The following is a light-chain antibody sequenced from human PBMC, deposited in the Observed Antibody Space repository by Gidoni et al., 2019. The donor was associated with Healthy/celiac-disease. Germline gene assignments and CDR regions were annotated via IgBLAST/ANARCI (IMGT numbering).Light chain of an antibody. CDR2: AAS. CDR1: QSITNY. J-gene: IGKJ1*01. Sequence: DIQMTQSPSSRAASVGDRVNITCRASQSITNYLNWYQQKPGKAPKLLIYAASSLQSGVPSRFSGSGSVTDFTLTISSLQPEDFATYYCQQSYSTPRTFXPXTKVEIK. CDR3: QQSYSTPRT. V-gene: IGKV1-39*01.